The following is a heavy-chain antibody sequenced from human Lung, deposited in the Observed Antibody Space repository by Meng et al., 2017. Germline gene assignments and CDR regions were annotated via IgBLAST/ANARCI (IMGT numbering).Heavy chain of an antibody. CDR1: GFIFRNAW. CDR2: MKSNIDGGTV. CDR3: SGHVDY. V-gene: IGHV3-15*01. Sequence: DVALVEFGGGFVKPGGYLRPACVGSGFIFRNAWMTAVRQAPGKGLEWLGRMKSNIDGGTVDYAASVAGRFFISRDDSKHTFYLQMNSLKTEDTAVYYCSGHVDYWGHGTLVTVSS. J-gene: IGHJ4*01.